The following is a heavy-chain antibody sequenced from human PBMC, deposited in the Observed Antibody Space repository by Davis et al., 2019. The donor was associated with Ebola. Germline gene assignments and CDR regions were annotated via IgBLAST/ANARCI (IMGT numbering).Heavy chain of an antibody. CDR1: GYTFTSYA. CDR3: ARANQGWSYFDY. V-gene: IGHV1-3*01. Sequence: AASVKVSCKASGYTFTSYAMHWMRQAPGQRLEWMGWINAGNGNTKYSQKFQGRVTITRDTSASTAYMELSSLRSEDTAVYYCARANQGWSYFDYWGQGTLVTVSS. D-gene: IGHD6-19*01. CDR2: INAGNGNT. J-gene: IGHJ4*02.